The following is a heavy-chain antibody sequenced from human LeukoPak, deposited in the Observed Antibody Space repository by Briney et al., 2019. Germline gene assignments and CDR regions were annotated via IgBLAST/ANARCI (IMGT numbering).Heavy chain of an antibody. Sequence: GASVKVSCKASGGIFSSYTISWVRQAPGQGLEWMGRIIPILGIANYAQKFQGRVTITADNSTSTAYMELSSLRSEDTAVYYCAREGPTMIVLADAFDIWGQGTMVTVSS. V-gene: IGHV1-69*04. CDR3: AREGPTMIVLADAFDI. CDR1: GGIFSSYT. CDR2: IIPILGIA. D-gene: IGHD3-22*01. J-gene: IGHJ3*02.